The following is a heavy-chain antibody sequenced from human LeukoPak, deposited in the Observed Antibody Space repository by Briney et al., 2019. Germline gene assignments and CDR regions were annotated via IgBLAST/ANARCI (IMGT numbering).Heavy chain of an antibody. CDR3: ARVMEQWLGEGVDAFDI. CDR2: IYTSGST. CDR1: GGSISSYY. D-gene: IGHD6-19*01. Sequence: PSETLSLTCTVSGGSISSYYWSGIRQPAGKGLEWIGRIYTSGSTNYNPSLKSRVTMSVDTSKNQFSLKLSSVTAADTAVYYCARVMEQWLGEGVDAFDIWGQGTMVTVSS. J-gene: IGHJ3*02. V-gene: IGHV4-4*07.